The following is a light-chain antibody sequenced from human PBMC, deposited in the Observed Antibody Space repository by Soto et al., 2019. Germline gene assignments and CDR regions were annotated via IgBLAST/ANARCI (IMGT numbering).Light chain of an antibody. J-gene: IGKJ5*01. CDR3: QQLNSYPIT. V-gene: IGKV1-9*01. CDR1: QAISSY. Sequence: IQLTQSPSSLSASVGDRVTITCRASQAISSYLAWYQQKPGKAPNLLIYAASTLGSGVPSRFSGSGSGTDFTLTISSLQPEDFAIYYCQQLNSYPITFGQGTRLEMK. CDR2: AAS.